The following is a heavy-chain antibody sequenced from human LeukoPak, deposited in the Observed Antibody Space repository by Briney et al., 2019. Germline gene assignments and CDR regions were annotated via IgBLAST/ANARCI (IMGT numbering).Heavy chain of an antibody. V-gene: IGHV4-59*08. CDR3: ARAPSLLWFGELEKD. CDR2: IYYSGST. CDR1: GGSISSYY. Sequence: PSETLSLTCTVSGGSISSYYWSWIRQPPGKGLEWIGYIYYSGSTNYNPSLKSRVTISVDTSKNQFSLKLSSVTAADTAVYYCARAPSLLWFGELEKDWGQGTLVTVSS. D-gene: IGHD3-10*01. J-gene: IGHJ4*02.